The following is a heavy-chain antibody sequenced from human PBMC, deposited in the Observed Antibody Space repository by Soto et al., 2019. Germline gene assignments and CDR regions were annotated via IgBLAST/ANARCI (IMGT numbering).Heavy chain of an antibody. CDR1: GGTFSSYA. CDR2: IIPIFGTA. J-gene: IGHJ5*02. CDR3: AAPPRPPFDP. V-gene: IGHV1-69*13. Sequence: SVKVSCKASGGTFSSYAISWVRQAPGQGLEWMGGIIPIFGTANYAQKFQGRVTITADESTSTAYMELSSLRSEDTAVYYCAAPPRPPFDPWGQGTLVTGSS.